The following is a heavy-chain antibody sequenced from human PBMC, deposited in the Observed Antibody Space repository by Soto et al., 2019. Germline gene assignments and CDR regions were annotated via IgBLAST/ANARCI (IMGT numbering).Heavy chain of an antibody. D-gene: IGHD1-1*01. J-gene: IGHJ4*02. Sequence: EVQLLESGGGLAQPGGSLTLSCAASGFTFSDYTMSWVRQAPGQVLECISVILSDYNTFYAGSVRGRFTISRDNSKNTRYLEMNSLRAEDTAVYYCARRTTGNFGYWGQGALVTVSS. V-gene: IGHV3-23*03. CDR2: ILSDYNT. CDR3: ARRTTGNFGY. CDR1: GFTFSDYT.